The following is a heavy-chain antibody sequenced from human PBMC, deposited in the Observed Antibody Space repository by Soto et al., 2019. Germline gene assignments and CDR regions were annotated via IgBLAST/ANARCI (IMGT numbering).Heavy chain of an antibody. V-gene: IGHV3-30*18. J-gene: IGHJ6*01. Sequence: GVSLRLSCVGSGLNLTTFGMHWVRQAPGRVLEWIAVISNDGSHFYYADSVKCRFTISRDNSKNTLYLQMINLRPDDTGVYYCAKWARDSGDYYYYGVDXWGQGTTVTVSX. D-gene: IGHD3-10*01. CDR3: AKWARDSGDYYYYGVDX. CDR1: GLNLTTFG. CDR2: ISNDGSHF.